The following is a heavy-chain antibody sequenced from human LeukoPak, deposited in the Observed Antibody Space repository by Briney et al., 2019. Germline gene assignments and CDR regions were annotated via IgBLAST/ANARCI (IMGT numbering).Heavy chain of an antibody. J-gene: IGHJ4*02. CDR1: GGTFSSYA. CDR3: ASPDGILTGYYPY. V-gene: IGHV1-69*06. Sequence: SVKVSCKASGGTFSSYAISWVRQAPGQGLEWMGGIIPIFGTANYAQKFQGRVTITADKSTSTAYMELSSLRSEDTAVYYCASPDGILTGYYPYWGQGTLATVSS. D-gene: IGHD3-9*01. CDR2: IIPIFGTA.